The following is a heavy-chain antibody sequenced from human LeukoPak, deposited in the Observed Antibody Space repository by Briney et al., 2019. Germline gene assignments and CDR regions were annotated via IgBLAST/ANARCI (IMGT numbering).Heavy chain of an antibody. V-gene: IGHV4-39*01. Sequence: SETLSLTCTVSGGSISSSSKYWGWVRQPPGKGLEWIGTVYSTGSTTYSNPSLKSRVTISVDTSKNQFSLKLSSVTAADTAVYYCARHEEEDGYNAKTIDYWGQGTLVTVSS. CDR1: GGSISSSSKY. J-gene: IGHJ4*02. D-gene: IGHD5-24*01. CDR3: ARHEEEDGYNAKTIDY. CDR2: VYSTGSTT.